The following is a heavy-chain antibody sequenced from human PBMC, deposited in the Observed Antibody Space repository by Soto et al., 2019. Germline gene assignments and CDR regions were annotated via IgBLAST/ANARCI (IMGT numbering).Heavy chain of an antibody. CDR1: GFIFSSYY. CDR2: IKPDGSAK. V-gene: IGHV3-7*01. D-gene: IGHD3-10*01. J-gene: IGHJ4*02. CDR3: ARDPVRGDAYNFDY. Sequence: PGGSLRLSCAASGFIFSSYYMNWVRQAPGKGLEWVANIKPDGSAKNYVDSVKGRFTISRDNAKNSVYLQMNSLRAEDTAVYYCARDPVRGDAYNFDYWGQGTLVTVSS.